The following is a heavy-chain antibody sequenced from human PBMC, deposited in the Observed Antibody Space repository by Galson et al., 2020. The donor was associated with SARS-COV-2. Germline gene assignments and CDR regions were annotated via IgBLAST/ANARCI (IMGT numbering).Heavy chain of an antibody. CDR2: INPSGGST. J-gene: IGHJ5*02. CDR3: ARDMEKGVLRFGELLMGARPLGWFDP. D-gene: IGHD3-10*01. Sequence: ASVKVSCKASGYTFTSYYMHWVRQAPGQGLEWMGIINPSGGSTSYAQKFQGRVTMTRDTSTSTVYMELSSLRSEDTAVYYCARDMEKGVLRFGELLMGARPLGWFDPWGQGTLVTVSS. CDR1: GYTFTSYY. V-gene: IGHV1-46*01.